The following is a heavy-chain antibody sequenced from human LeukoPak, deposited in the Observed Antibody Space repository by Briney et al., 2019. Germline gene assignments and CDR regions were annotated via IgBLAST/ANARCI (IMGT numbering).Heavy chain of an antibody. V-gene: IGHV3-48*01. CDR3: ARESITIFGVVID. J-gene: IGHJ4*02. Sequence: GGSLRLSCAASGFTPSSYSMNWVRQAPGKGLQWVSYISSSGTTKTYADSVKGRFTISRDVAKKSLNLQMNSLRAEDTAVYYCARESITIFGVVIDWGQGTLVTVSS. D-gene: IGHD3-3*01. CDR1: GFTPSSYS. CDR2: ISSSGTTK.